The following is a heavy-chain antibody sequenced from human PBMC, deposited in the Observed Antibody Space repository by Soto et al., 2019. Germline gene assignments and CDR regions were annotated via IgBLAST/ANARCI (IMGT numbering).Heavy chain of an antibody. J-gene: IGHJ4*02. CDR2: ISFSGST. CDR1: GGSINSYF. Sequence: QVQLQESGPGLVKDSETLSLTCTVSGGSINSYFWTWIRQPAGKGLEWIGRISFSGSTNYNPSLKSRVRMSIDTPKSQFSLKLTSVTAADTAIYYCAGARDLSPSEWGQGTLVTVSS. CDR3: AGARDLSPSE. V-gene: IGHV4-4*07.